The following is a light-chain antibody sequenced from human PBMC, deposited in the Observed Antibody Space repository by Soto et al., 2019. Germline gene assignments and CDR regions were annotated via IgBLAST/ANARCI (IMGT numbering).Light chain of an antibody. CDR2: GAS. CDR1: QGISNY. Sequence: DVQRTEGPSSLSATVGDRVTITCRASQGISNYLAWYQQKPGKVPKLLIYGASILQSGVPSRFSGSGSGTDFTLTISSLQPEDVATYYCQKYNSAPRTFGGGTKVEIK. J-gene: IGKJ4*01. CDR3: QKYNSAPRT. V-gene: IGKV1-27*01.